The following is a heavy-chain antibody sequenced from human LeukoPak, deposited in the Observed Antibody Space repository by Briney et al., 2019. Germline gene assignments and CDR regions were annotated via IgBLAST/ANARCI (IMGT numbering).Heavy chain of an antibody. V-gene: IGHV3-23*01. D-gene: IGHD4-23*01. J-gene: IGHJ4*02. CDR3: AKKSPDSSGNPAYN. Sequence: GGSLRLSCAGAGFTFSNYGMSWVRQAPGKGLEWVSVISRSGTETYHADSVRGRFTISRDNAKNTLYLQMNSLRAEDTAVYYCAKKSPDSSGNPAYNWGQGTLVTVSS. CDR2: ISRSGTET. CDR1: GFTFSNYG.